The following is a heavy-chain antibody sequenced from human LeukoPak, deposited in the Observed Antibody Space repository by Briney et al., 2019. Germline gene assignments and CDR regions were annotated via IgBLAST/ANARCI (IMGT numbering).Heavy chain of an antibody. Sequence: SETLSLTRTVPGGSISSYYWSWIRQPPGKGLEWIGYIYYSGSTNYNPSLKSRVTISVDTSKNQFSLKLSSVTAADTAVYYCARFMMTTVTQYYYYYGMDVWGQGTTVTVSS. CDR3: ARFMMTTVTQYYYYYGMDV. CDR1: GGSISSYY. CDR2: IYYSGST. D-gene: IGHD4-11*01. J-gene: IGHJ6*02. V-gene: IGHV4-59*01.